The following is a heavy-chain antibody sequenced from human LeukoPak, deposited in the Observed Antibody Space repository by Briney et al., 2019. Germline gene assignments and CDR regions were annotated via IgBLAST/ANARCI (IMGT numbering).Heavy chain of an antibody. CDR3: ARDGLDYGMDV. D-gene: IGHD2-2*03. J-gene: IGHJ6*02. CDR1: GFTFSNYM. V-gene: IGHV3-74*01. CDR2: INSDGSST. Sequence: PGGSLRLSCAAFGFTFSNYMMHWVRQAPGEGLVWVSRINSDGSSTSYADSVKGRFTISRDNAKNTLYLQMNSLRAEDTAVYYCARDGLDYGMDVWGQGTTVTVSS.